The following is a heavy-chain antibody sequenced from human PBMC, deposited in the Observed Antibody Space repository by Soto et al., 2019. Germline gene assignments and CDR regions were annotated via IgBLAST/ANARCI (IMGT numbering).Heavy chain of an antibody. J-gene: IGHJ6*02. CDR1: GDTFDTFA. CDR3: AREKDREQRGGNYYDTVDV. D-gene: IGHD1-1*01. CDR2: IIPIFRTP. V-gene: IGHV1-69*12. Sequence: QVQLVQSGAEVVKPGSSVKVSCKASGDTFDTFAISWVRQAPGQGLEWMGGIIPIFRTPDYGQKFQGRVTITADESTSTAYMELSSLRSEYTAGYYFAREKDREQRGGNYYDTVDVWGQGTTVTVSS.